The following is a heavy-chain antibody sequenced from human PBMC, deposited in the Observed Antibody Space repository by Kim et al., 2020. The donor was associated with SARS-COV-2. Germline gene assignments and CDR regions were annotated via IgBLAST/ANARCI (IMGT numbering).Heavy chain of an antibody. V-gene: IGHV3-21*01. D-gene: IGHD3-10*01. J-gene: IGHJ6*02. Sequence: VKGRFTISRDNAKNSLYLQMNSLRAEDTAVYYCARTVLLGCGETTSGMDVWGQGTTVTVSS. CDR3: ARTVLLGCGETTSGMDV.